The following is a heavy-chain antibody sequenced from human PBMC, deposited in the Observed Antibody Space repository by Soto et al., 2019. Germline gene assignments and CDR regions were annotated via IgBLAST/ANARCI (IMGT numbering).Heavy chain of an antibody. CDR2: VYYTGDT. D-gene: IGHD2-15*01. J-gene: IGHJ6*02. V-gene: IGHV4-59*08. CDR1: SGPDRSHN. Sequence: QVQLQQSGPRLVKPSETLSLTCTVSSGPDRSHNWGWIRQPPGRGLEWIGYVYYTGDTAYNPSLGCRGAISADASTTDISLTLSSVTAADTAVYYCARQGIDSLHGLVDVWGQGTTVSVSS. CDR3: ARQGIDSLHGLVDV.